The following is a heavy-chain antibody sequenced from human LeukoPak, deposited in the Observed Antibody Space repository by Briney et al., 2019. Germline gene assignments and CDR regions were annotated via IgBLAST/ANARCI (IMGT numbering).Heavy chain of an antibody. CDR3: AREGYCSGGSCSDYYYYGMDV. Sequence: ASVKVSFKASGYTFTSYGISWVRQAPGQGLEWMGWISAYNGNTNYAQKLQGRVTMTTDTSTSTAYMELRSLRSDDTAVYYCAREGYCSGGSCSDYYYYGMDVWGQGTTVTVSS. V-gene: IGHV1-18*01. CDR2: ISAYNGNT. D-gene: IGHD2-15*01. J-gene: IGHJ6*02. CDR1: GYTFTSYG.